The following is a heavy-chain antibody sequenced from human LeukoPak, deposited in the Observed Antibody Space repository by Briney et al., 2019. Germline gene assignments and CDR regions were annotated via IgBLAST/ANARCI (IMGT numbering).Heavy chain of an antibody. CDR1: GFIFSRDS. CDR2: ISSSSSYI. D-gene: IGHD1-26*01. Sequence: PGGSLRLSCAASGFIFSRDSMNWVRQAPGKGLEWVSSISSSSSYIYYADSVKGRFTISRDNAKNSLYLQMNSLRAEDTAVYYCASLGSDDYWGQGTLVTVSS. J-gene: IGHJ4*02. V-gene: IGHV3-21*01. CDR3: ASLGSDDY.